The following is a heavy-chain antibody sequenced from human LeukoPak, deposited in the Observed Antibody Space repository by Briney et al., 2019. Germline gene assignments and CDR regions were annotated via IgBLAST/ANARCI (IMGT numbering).Heavy chain of an antibody. CDR1: GGSISSDSYC. D-gene: IGHD2-2*01. J-gene: IGHJ5*02. CDR3: ARVVVPAAPADWFDP. Sequence: SETLSLTCTVSGGSISSDSYCWSWIRQPAGKGLEWIGRIYTSGSTNYNPSLKSRVTISVDTSKNQFSLKLSSVTAADTAVYYCARVVVPAAPADWFDPWGQGTLVTVSS. CDR2: IYTSGST. V-gene: IGHV4-61*02.